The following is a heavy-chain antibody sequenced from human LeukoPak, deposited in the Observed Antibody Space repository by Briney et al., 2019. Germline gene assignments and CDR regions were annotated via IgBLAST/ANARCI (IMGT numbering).Heavy chain of an antibody. CDR1: GGSFSGYY. D-gene: IGHD6-6*01. Sequence: SETLSLTCAVYGGSFSGYYWSWIRQPPGKGLGWIGEINHSGSTNYNPSLKSRVTISVDTSKNQFSLKLSSVTAADTAVYYCARRSIAARFDPWGQGTLVTVSS. CDR3: ARRSIAARFDP. CDR2: INHSGST. V-gene: IGHV4-34*01. J-gene: IGHJ5*02.